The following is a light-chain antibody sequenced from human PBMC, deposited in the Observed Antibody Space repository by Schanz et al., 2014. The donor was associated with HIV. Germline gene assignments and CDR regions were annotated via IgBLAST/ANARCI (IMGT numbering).Light chain of an antibody. V-gene: IGKV3-20*01. CDR2: SAS. CDR3: QQYGSSPLT. CDR1: QTVSSSS. Sequence: ELVLTQSPGTLSLSPGERATLSCRASQTVSSSSLAWYQQEPGQSPRLLIYSASSRATGIPDRFSGSGSGTDFTLTISRLEPEDSAVYYCQQYGSSPLTFGGGTKVQIK. J-gene: IGKJ4*01.